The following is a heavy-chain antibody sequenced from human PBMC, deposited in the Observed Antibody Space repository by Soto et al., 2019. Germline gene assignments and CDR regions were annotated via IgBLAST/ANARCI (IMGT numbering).Heavy chain of an antibody. J-gene: IGHJ4*02. V-gene: IGHV4-31*03. CDR3: ARGGIAAAAPPDY. CDR1: VGSISSGGYY. Sequence: QVQLQESGPGLVKPSQTLSLTCTVSVGSISSGGYYWSWIRQHPGKGLEWIGYIYYSGSTYYNPSLKSRDTISVDTSKNQFSLKLSSVTAADTAVYYCARGGIAAAAPPDYWGQGTLVTVSS. CDR2: IYYSGST. D-gene: IGHD6-13*01.